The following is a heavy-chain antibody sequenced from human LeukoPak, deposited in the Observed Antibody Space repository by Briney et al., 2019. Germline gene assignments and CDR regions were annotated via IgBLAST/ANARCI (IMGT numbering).Heavy chain of an antibody. D-gene: IGHD3-10*01. J-gene: IGHJ4*02. Sequence: PSETLSLTCTVSGGFVSSGSYYWSWIRQPPGKGLEWIGYIYYSGSTNYNPSLKSRVTISVDTSKNQFSLKLSSVTAADTAVYYCARGRGVAGTLWGQGTLVTVSS. CDR1: GGFVSSGSYY. V-gene: IGHV4-61*01. CDR2: IYYSGST. CDR3: ARGRGVAGTL.